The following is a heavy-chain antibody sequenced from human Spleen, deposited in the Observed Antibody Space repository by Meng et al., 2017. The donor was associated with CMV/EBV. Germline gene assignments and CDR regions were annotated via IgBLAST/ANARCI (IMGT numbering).Heavy chain of an antibody. D-gene: IGHD2-2*01. CDR2: IYYSGST. J-gene: IGHJ5*02. V-gene: IGHV4-31*02. CDR1: GGYY. Sequence: GGYYWGWIRQHPGKGLEWIGYIYYSGSTYYNQSLKSRVTISVDTSKNQFSLKLSSVTAADTAVYYCARRGQYCSSTSCSKIYNWFDPWGQGTLVTVSS. CDR3: ARRGQYCSSTSCSKIYNWFDP.